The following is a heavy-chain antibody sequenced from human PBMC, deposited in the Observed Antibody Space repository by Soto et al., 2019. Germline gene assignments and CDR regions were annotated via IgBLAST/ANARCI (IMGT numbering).Heavy chain of an antibody. Sequence: QVQLQESGPGLVKPSETLSLTCTVSGGSISRYYWSWIRQPPGKGLEWIGYIYFSGTTNYNPSLRSRVTISVDTYKHQFTLKLSSVTAADTAVYYCARHSYGYFAVYYVDYWGQGTLVTVSS. CDR1: GGSISRYY. CDR3: ARHSYGYFAVYYVDY. D-gene: IGHD4-17*01. J-gene: IGHJ4*02. V-gene: IGHV4-59*08. CDR2: IYFSGTT.